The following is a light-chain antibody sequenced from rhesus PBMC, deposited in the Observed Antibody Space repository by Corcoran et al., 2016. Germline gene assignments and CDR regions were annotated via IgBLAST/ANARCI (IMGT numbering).Light chain of an antibody. Sequence: DIQMTQSPSSLSASVGDRVTITCRASQGIGNYLNWYQQKPGKAPKLLMYHANSLATGVPSRFSGSRSGTEFTLTISSLQPEDFATYYCQQGNSNPWTFGQGTKVEIK. CDR2: HAN. CDR1: QGIGNY. CDR3: QQGNSNPWT. J-gene: IGKJ1*01. V-gene: IGKV1-32*04.